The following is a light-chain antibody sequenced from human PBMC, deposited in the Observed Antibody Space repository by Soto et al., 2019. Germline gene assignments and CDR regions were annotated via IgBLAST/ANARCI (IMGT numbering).Light chain of an antibody. CDR3: CSFAGTSYV. Sequence: QSALTQPRSVSGSPGQSVTISCTGTSSDVGGYNSVSWYQQHPGKAPKLMIYDVSKRPSGVPDRFFGSKSGNTASLTISGLQAEDEDDYYCCSFAGTSYVFGTGTKLTVL. CDR1: SSDVGGYNS. J-gene: IGLJ1*01. V-gene: IGLV2-11*01. CDR2: DVS.